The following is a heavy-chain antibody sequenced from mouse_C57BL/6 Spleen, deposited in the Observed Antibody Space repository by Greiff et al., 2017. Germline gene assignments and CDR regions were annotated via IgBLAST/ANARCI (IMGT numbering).Heavy chain of an antibody. D-gene: IGHD3-2*01. CDR2: ISSGSSTI. V-gene: IGHV5-17*01. CDR1: GFTFSDYG. Sequence: EVKLVESGGGLVKPGGSLKLSCAASGFTFSDYGMHWVRQAPEKGLEWVAYISSGSSTIYYADTVKGRVTISRDNAKNTLFLQMTSLRSEDTAMYYCARPDSSWFAYWGQGTLVTVSA. CDR3: ARPDSSWFAY. J-gene: IGHJ3*01.